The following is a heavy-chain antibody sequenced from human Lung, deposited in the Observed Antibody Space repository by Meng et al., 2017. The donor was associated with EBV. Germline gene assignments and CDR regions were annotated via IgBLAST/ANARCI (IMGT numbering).Heavy chain of an antibody. V-gene: IGHV5-51*01. CDR3: ARRHYYDSSGYLVGYFDL. J-gene: IGHJ2*01. Sequence: GAEVKKPGESLKISCKGSGYSFSNYWIGWVRQMPGKGLEWMGIIYPGDSDTRYSPSFQGQVTISADKSISTAYLQWSSLKASDTAMYYCARRHYYDSSGYLVGYFDLWGRGTLGNVSS. CDR2: IYPGDSDT. D-gene: IGHD3-22*01. CDR1: GYSFSNYW.